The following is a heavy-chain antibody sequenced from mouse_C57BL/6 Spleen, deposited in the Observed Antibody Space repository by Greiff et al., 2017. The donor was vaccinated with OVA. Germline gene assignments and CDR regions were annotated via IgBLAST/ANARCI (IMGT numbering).Heavy chain of an antibody. J-gene: IGHJ2*01. V-gene: IGHV1-64*01. Sequence: QVQLKQPGAELVKPGASVKLSCKASGYTFTSYWMHWVKQRPGQGLEWIGMIHPNSGSTNYNEKFKSKATLTVDKSSSTAYMQLSSLTSEDSAVYYCARGYYDYDDGALGYWGQGTTLTVSS. CDR1: GYTFTSYW. CDR3: ARGYYDYDDGALGY. CDR2: IHPNSGST. D-gene: IGHD2-4*01.